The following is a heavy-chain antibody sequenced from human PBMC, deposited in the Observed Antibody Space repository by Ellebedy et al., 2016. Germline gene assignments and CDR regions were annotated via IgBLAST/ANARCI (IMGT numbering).Heavy chain of an antibody. D-gene: IGHD3-3*01. J-gene: IGHJ4*02. CDR3: VKSFTIFGVVDY. CDR2: ISANGDTT. CDR1: GFTFSRYT. V-gene: IGHV3-64*05. Sequence: GESLKISCSASGFTFSRYTMYWVRQAPGKGLEYVSAISANGDTTYYADSVKGRFTISRDNSKNTVYVQMGSLSTEDTGVYYCVKSFTIFGVVDYWGQGTLVSVSS.